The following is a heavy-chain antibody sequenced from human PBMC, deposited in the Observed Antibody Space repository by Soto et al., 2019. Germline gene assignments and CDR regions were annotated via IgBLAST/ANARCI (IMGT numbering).Heavy chain of an antibody. CDR1: GYLISSGYY. J-gene: IGHJ4*02. Sequence: SETLSLTCSVSGYLISSGYYWGWVRQTPGKGLEWLGSIDYSGKTYKNPSLKSRVSASVDLSQNQFSLNLRSVTAADTAVYFCARDPSSGYASYYFDYWGQGTLVTVS. CDR3: ARDPSSGYASYYFDY. CDR2: IDYSGKT. D-gene: IGHD3-22*01. V-gene: IGHV4-38-2*02.